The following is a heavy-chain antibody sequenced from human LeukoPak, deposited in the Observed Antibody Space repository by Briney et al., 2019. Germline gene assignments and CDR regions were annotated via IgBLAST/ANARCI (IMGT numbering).Heavy chain of an antibody. V-gene: IGHV3-30*18. CDR1: GFTFSSYG. CDR2: ISYDGSNK. D-gene: IGHD5-12*01. CDR3: AKDLAHSVANPSDYYYYGMDV. J-gene: IGHJ6*02. Sequence: GGSLRLSCAASGFTFSSYGMYWVRQAPGKGLEWVAVISYDGSNKYYADSVKGRFTISRDNSKNTLYLQMNSLRAEDTAVYYCAKDLAHSVANPSDYYYYGMDVWGQGTTVTVSS.